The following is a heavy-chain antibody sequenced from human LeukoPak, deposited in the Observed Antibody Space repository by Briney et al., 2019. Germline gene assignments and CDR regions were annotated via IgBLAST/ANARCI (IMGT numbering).Heavy chain of an antibody. V-gene: IGHV5-51*01. D-gene: IGHD1-1*01. J-gene: IGHJ4*02. CDR1: GYRLTNNW. Sequence: GESLKISCNISGYRLTNNWLGWMRQVPGKGLEWMGLIYPGDSDTRYSPSFQGQVTFSVDTSISTAYLQWSGLKTSDTAIYYCVRFGLTSSLDYWGQGTLVTVSS. CDR3: VRFGLTSSLDY. CDR2: IYPGDSDT.